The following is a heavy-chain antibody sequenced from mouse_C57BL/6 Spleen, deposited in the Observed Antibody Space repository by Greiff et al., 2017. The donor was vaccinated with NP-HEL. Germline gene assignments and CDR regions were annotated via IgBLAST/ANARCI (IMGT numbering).Heavy chain of an antibody. CDR1: GYTFTSYW. Sequence: QVQLQQPGAELVKPGASVKLSCKASGYTFTSYWMHWVKQRPGQGLEWIGMIHPNSGSTNYNEKFKSKATLTVDKSSSTAYMQLSSLTAEDAAGEDGAREDGYNFDDGGQGTTLTGSA. CDR2: IHPNSGST. V-gene: IGHV1-64*01. CDR3: AREDGYNFDD. D-gene: IGHD2-3*01. J-gene: IGHJ2*01.